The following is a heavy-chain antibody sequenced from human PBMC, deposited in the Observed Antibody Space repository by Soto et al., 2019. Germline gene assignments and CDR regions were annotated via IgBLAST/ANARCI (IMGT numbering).Heavy chain of an antibody. CDR2: ISGYNGKT. Sequence: QVQLVQSGAEVKKRGASVKVSCKASGYMFNSYGMSWLRQAPGQGLEWIGWISGYNGKTDLAQKFQGRVTMTTEASTSTVYIELASLRFDDTALYYCARDETYTAGWYFEHWGQGTLVTVPS. V-gene: IGHV1-18*01. CDR1: GYMFNSYG. J-gene: IGHJ4*02. CDR3: ARDETYTAGWYFEH. D-gene: IGHD6-19*01.